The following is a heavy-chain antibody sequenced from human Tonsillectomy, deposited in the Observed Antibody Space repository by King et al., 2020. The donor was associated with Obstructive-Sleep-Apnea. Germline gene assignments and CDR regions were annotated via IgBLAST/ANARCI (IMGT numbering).Heavy chain of an antibody. D-gene: IGHD3-10*01. CDR3: ARENLRITMIRGGIRVAYFDM. CDR2: MFYNGND. J-gene: IGHJ3*02. CDR1: GGSISSSSYY. Sequence: QLQESGPGLVKPSETLSLTCNVSGGSISSSSYYWGWIRQSPGKGLEWIVSMFYNGNDYYNPSLKSRVTISVDTCKNEFSLKLRSVTAADTAVYFCARENLRITMIRGGIRVAYFDMWGQGTLVTVSS. V-gene: IGHV4-39*07.